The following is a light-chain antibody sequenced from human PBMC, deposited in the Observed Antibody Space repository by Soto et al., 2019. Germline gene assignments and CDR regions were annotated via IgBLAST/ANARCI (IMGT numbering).Light chain of an antibody. CDR3: QIWDNRSDLHV. Sequence: SYELTQPPSVSVAPGQTARITCGGNAIGRQSVHWYQQKPGQAPVLVVYDDSDRPSGIPERFSGSNSGNTATLTISRVEAGDEADYYCQIWDNRSDLHVFGTGTKLTVL. J-gene: IGLJ1*01. V-gene: IGLV3-21*02. CDR1: AIGRQS. CDR2: DDS.